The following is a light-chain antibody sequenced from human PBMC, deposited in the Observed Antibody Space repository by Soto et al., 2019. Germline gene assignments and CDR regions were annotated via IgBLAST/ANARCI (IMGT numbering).Light chain of an antibody. V-gene: IGLV2-23*02. J-gene: IGLJ2*01. CDR3: CSYAGSTSLV. Sequence: QSVLTQPASVSGSPGQSITISCTGTRSDVGSYNLVSWYQQHPGKAPKVIIYEVIKRPSGVSNRFSGSKSGNTASLTISGLQAEDEADYYCCSYAGSTSLVFGGGTKVTVL. CDR2: EVI. CDR1: RSDVGSYNL.